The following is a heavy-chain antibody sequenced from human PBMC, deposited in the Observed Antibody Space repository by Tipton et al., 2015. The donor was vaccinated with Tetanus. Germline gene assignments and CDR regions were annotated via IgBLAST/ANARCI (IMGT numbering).Heavy chain of an antibody. CDR1: GFTLSRNS. Sequence: SLRLSCAASGFTLSRNSMNWVRQAPGKGLEWVSSISGSGDRTYYSDSVEGRFTISRDNSANRLFLQMNSLKADDTAVYYCARAFCNYNCHGGYFDYWGQGTLVTVSS. V-gene: IGHV3-23*01. D-gene: IGHD2/OR15-2a*01. CDR3: ARAFCNYNCHGGYFDY. CDR2: ISGSGDRT. J-gene: IGHJ4*02.